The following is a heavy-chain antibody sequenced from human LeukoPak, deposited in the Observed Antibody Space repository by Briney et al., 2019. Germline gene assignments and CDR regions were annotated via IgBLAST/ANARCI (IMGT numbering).Heavy chain of an antibody. CDR1: GFTFSSYW. CDR2: IRSDGSTT. D-gene: IGHD1-26*01. J-gene: IGHJ4*02. CDR3: VRDNRSYNFDY. Sequence: GGSLRLSCAVSGFTFSSYWMHWVRQDPGKGLVWVSCIRSDGSTTSIADSAKGRFTISRDNAKNTVYLQMNSLRAEDTAVYYCVRDNRSYNFDYWGQGTLVTVSS. V-gene: IGHV3-74*01.